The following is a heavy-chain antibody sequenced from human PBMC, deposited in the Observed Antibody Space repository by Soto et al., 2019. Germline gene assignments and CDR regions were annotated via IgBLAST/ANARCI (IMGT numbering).Heavy chain of an antibody. CDR2: IYYSGST. V-gene: IGHV4-39*01. CDR1: GGSISSSSYY. CDR3: ARGGDIVVVPAAIGAYYYYGMDV. Sequence: SETLSLTXTVSGGSISSSSYYWGWIRQPPGKGLEWIGSIYYSGSTYYNPSLKSRVTISVDTSKNQFSLKLSSVTAADTAVYYCARGGDIVVVPAAIGAYYYYGMDVWGQGTTVTVSS. D-gene: IGHD2-2*02. J-gene: IGHJ6*02.